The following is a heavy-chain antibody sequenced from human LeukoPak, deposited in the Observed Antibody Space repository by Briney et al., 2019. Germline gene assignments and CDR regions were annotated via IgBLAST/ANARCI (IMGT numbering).Heavy chain of an antibody. CDR3: ARDEYCSSTSCHNFDY. D-gene: IGHD2-2*02. CDR2: IIPIFGTA. J-gene: IGHJ4*02. CDR1: GGTFSSYA. Sequence: SVKVSCKASGGTFSSYAISWVRQAPGQGLEWMGRIIPIFGTANYAQKFQGRVTITTDESTSTAYMELSSLRSEDTAVYYCARDEYCSSTSCHNFDYWGRGTLVTVSS. V-gene: IGHV1-69*05.